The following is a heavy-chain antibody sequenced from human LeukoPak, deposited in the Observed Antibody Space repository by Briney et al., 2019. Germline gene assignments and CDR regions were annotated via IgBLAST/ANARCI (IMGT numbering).Heavy chain of an antibody. CDR3: ARGRSLYFDY. CDR1: GGSISGYY. CDR2: IYTNVIT. Sequence: SETLSLTCIVSGGSISGYYWNWIRQPAGKGLEWIGRIYTNVITNYNPSLKSRATMSVGTSKNQFSLMLSSVTAADTAVYYCARGRSLYFDYWGQGTLVTVSS. J-gene: IGHJ4*02. V-gene: IGHV4-4*07.